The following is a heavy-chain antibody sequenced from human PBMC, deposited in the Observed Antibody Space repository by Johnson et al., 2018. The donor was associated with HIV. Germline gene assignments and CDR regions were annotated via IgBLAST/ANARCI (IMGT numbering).Heavy chain of an antibody. J-gene: IGHJ3*02. CDR1: GLTVSSNY. D-gene: IGHD6-19*01. CDR2: IYSGGST. Sequence: VQLVESGGGLVQPGGSLRLSCTASGLTVSSNYMSWVRQAPGKGLEWVSIIYSGGSTYYTDSLKGRFTMSRDNSKNTLYLQMNSLRVEDTTVYYCARVSVPDAFDIWGQGTMVAVSS. CDR3: ARVSVPDAFDI. V-gene: IGHV3-66*01.